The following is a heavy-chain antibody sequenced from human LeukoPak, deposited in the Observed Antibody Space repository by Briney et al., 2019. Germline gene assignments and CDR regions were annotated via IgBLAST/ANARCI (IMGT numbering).Heavy chain of an antibody. CDR1: SGSIHSYSW. Sequence: SETLSLTCAVSSGSIHSYSWWSWVRQPPGKGLEWIGEIYHSGSTNYNPSLKSRVTISIDKPKNQFSPKLTSVTAADTAVYYCASSGGRVPDYWGQGTLVTVSS. CDR2: IYHSGST. V-gene: IGHV4-4*02. CDR3: ASSGGRVPDY. J-gene: IGHJ4*02. D-gene: IGHD2-15*01.